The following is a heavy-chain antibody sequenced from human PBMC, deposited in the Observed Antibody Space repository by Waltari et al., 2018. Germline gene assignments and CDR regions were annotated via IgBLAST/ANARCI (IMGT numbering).Heavy chain of an antibody. CDR3: AGDRESR. V-gene: IGHV3-7*01. CDR2: INPDRSSI. Sequence: EVQLVESGGDLVQLGGALGLSCAAFAFSDYWRSWVRQAPGKGLEWVAIINPDRSSIYYLDSVKGRFTISRDNAKKSLYLQMNSLRVEDTAVYYCAGDRESRWGQGTTVTVSS. J-gene: IGHJ6*02. CDR1: AFSDYW.